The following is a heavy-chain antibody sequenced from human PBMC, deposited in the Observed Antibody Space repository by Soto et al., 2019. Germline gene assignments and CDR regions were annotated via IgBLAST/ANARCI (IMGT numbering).Heavy chain of an antibody. CDR2: ISGSGSST. CDR1: GFTFSSYS. D-gene: IGHD6-19*01. V-gene: IGHV3-23*01. CDR3: ASRSSGWYFDY. Sequence: GGSLRLSCAASGFTFSSYSMNWVRQAPGKGLEWVSVISGSGSSTYYADSVKGRFTISRDNSKNTLYLQMNSLRAEDTAVYYCASRSSGWYFDYWGQGTLVTVSS. J-gene: IGHJ4*02.